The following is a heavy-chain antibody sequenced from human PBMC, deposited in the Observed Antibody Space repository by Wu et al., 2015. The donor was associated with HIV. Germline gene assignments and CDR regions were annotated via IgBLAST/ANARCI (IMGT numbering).Heavy chain of an antibody. D-gene: IGHD2-15*01. Sequence: QDLLVQSGDEVKEPGASVKVSCKASGYTFTGYYMHWVRQAPGQGLEWMGWINPNSGGTNYAQKFQGRVTMTRDTSISTAYMELSRLRSDDTAVYYCARVVVVPNWFDPWGQGTLVTVSS. J-gene: IGHJ5*02. V-gene: IGHV1-2*02. CDR3: ARVVVVPNWFDP. CDR1: GYTFTGYY. CDR2: INPNSGGT.